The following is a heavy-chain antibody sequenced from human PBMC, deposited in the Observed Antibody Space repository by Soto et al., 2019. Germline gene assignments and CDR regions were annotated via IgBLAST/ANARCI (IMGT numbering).Heavy chain of an antibody. CDR2: ISSDGNNK. D-gene: IGHD3-22*01. Sequence: QVQLVESGGGVVQPGRSLRLSCAASESTFSYYALHWVRQAPGKGLEWVAVISSDGNNKYYTDSVKGRFTISVDGSKNTLYLRLNSLRAEDTAVYYCTRETYDSSGPHRFFDLWGRGTQLIVSS. CDR3: TRETYDSSGPHRFFDL. J-gene: IGHJ2*01. V-gene: IGHV3-30-3*01. CDR1: ESTFSYYA.